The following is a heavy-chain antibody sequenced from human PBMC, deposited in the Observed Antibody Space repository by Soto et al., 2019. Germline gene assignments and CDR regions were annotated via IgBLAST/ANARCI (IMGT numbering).Heavy chain of an antibody. CDR3: ARDIVVVPAATGAFDI. Sequence: GGSLRLSCAASGFTFSSYSMNWVRQAPGKGLEWVSSISSSSSYIYYADSVKGRFTISRDNAKNSLYLQMNSLRAEDTAVYYCARDIVVVPAATGAFDIWGQGTMVTVSS. J-gene: IGHJ3*02. CDR1: GFTFSSYS. V-gene: IGHV3-21*01. D-gene: IGHD2-2*01. CDR2: ISSSSSYI.